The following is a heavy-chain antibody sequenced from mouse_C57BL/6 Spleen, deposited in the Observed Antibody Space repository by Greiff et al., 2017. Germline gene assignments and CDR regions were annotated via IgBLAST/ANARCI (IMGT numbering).Heavy chain of an antibody. D-gene: IGHD4-1*01. CDR2: IHPNSGST. CDR3: ARPSSGTGGYYAMDY. J-gene: IGHJ4*01. Sequence: VQLHQPGAELVKPGASVKLSCKASGYTFTSYWMHWVKQRPGQGLEWIGMIHPNSGSTNYNEKFKSKATLTVDKSSSTAYMQLSSLTSEDSAVYYCARPSSGTGGYYAMDYWGQGTSVTVSS. CDR1: GYTFTSYW. V-gene: IGHV1-64*01.